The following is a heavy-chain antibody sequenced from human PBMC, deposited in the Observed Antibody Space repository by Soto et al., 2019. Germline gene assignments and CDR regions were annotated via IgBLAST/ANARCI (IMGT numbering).Heavy chain of an antibody. CDR1: GGSISSGGYY. Sequence: QVQLQESGPGLVKPSQTLSLTCTVSGGSISSGGYYWSWIRQHPGKGLEGIGYIYYSGSTYYNPALKSRVTLSGDTSKKPFSLKLSSVTAADTAVYYWAREGDYFGSGSYSVWGQGTMVTVSS. CDR3: AREGDYFGSGSYSV. CDR2: IYYSGST. V-gene: IGHV4-31*03. D-gene: IGHD3-10*01. J-gene: IGHJ3*01.